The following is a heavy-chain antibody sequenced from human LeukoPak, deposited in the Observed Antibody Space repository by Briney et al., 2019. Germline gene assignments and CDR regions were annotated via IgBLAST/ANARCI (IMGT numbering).Heavy chain of an antibody. J-gene: IGHJ6*02. CDR2: NFFHDGTT. CDR1: GYSFNSHH. D-gene: IGHD3-10*01. Sequence: ASVKVSCKPSGYSFNSHHVHWVRQAPGQGLEWMGINFFHDGTTSNTQKFPGRFTMTRDTPTSTVYMELSSLRSEDTAVYYCARDSGNYHYDMDVWGQGTTVIVSS. V-gene: IGHV1-46*02. CDR3: ARDSGNYHYDMDV.